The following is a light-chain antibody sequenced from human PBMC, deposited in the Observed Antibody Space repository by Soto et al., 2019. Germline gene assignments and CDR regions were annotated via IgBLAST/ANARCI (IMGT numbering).Light chain of an antibody. V-gene: IGKV4-1*01. CDR1: QSVISSSNNKND. CDR3: QQYYSPLWT. Sequence: DIVMTQSPESLAVSLGERATINCKSSQSVISSSNNKNDLAWYQQKPGQPPKLLIYWASTRESGVPDRFSGSGSGTDFTLTISSLQAEDVAVYYCQQYYSPLWTFGQGTKVYIK. J-gene: IGKJ1*01. CDR2: WAS.